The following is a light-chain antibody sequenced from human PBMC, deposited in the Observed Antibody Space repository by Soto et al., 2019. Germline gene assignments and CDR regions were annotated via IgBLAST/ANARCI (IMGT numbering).Light chain of an antibody. CDR2: GAS. CDR1: QSVSST. V-gene: IGKV3-11*01. J-gene: IGKJ5*01. CDR3: QQRSSWPPT. Sequence: EIVMTQSPATRSFSPGEGVSLSFMASQSVSSTLAWYQQKPGQAPRLLIYGASTRATGIPDRFSGSGSGTDFTLTISSLEPEDFAVYYCQQRSSWPPTFGQGTRLEIK.